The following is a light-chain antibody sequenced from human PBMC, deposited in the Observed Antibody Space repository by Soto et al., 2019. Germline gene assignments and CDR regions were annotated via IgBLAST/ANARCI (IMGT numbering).Light chain of an antibody. J-gene: IGKJ2*02. V-gene: IGKV3-15*01. CDR1: QSVSSN. Sequence: EIVMTQSPATLSVSPGERATVSCRASQSVSSNLAWYQQKPGQAPRLLIYGASTRATGIPARFSGSGSGTEFTLTIGTLQSEDFAVYYCQHYNTWPRTFGQATKLEIK. CDR2: GAS. CDR3: QHYNTWPRT.